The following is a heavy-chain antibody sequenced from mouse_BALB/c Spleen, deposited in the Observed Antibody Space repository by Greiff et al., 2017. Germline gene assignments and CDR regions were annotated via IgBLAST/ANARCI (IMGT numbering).Heavy chain of an antibody. D-gene: IGHD4-1*01. CDR2: ISNLAYSI. Sequence: EVHLVESGGGLVQPGGSRKLSCAASGFTFSDYGMAWVRQAPGKGPEWVAFISNLAYSIYYADTVTGRFTISRENAKNTLYLEMSSLRSEDTAMYYCARGTGTDYAMDYWGQGTSVTVSS. CDR3: ARGTGTDYAMDY. V-gene: IGHV5-15*02. CDR1: GFTFSDYG. J-gene: IGHJ4*01.